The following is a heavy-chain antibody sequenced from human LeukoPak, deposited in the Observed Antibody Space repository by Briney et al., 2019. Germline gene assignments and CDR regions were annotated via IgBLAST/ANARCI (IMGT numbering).Heavy chain of an antibody. V-gene: IGHV4-59*08. CDR1: GGSFSGYY. CDR2: IYYSGST. J-gene: IGHJ4*02. Sequence: SETLSLTCAVYGGSFSGYYWSWIRQPPGKGLEWIGYIYYSGSTNYNPSLKSRVTISVDTSKNQFSLKLSSVTAADTAVYYCARHSSGWYYYLDYWGQGTLVTVSS. D-gene: IGHD6-19*01. CDR3: ARHSSGWYYYLDY.